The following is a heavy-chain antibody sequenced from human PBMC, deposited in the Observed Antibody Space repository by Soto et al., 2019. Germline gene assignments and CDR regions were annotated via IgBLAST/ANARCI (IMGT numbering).Heavy chain of an antibody. V-gene: IGHV3-30*18. D-gene: IGHD2-15*01. CDR3: AKVFYRYCSGGSCSVTDY. CDR1: GFTFSSYG. Sequence: GGSLRLSCAASGFTFSSYGMHWVRQAPGKGLEWVAVISYDGSNKYYADSVKGRFTISRDNSKNTLYLQMNSLRAEDTAVYYCAKVFYRYCSGGSCSVTDYWGQGTLVTVSS. J-gene: IGHJ4*02. CDR2: ISYDGSNK.